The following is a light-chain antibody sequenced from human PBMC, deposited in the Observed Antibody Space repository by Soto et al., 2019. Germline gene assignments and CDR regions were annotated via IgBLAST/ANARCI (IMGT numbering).Light chain of an antibody. CDR2: WAS. J-gene: IGKJ4*01. CDR3: QQYYSTP. Sequence: DIVMTQSPDSLAVSLGERATINCKSSQSVLYSSNNKNYLAWYQQKPGQPPKLLIYWASTRESGVPDRYSGSGSGTDFTLTISSLQAEDVAVYYCQQYYSTPFG. CDR1: QSVLYSSNNKNY. V-gene: IGKV4-1*01.